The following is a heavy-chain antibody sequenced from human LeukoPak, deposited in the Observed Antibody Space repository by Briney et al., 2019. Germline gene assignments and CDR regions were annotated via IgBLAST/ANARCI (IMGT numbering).Heavy chain of an antibody. Sequence: GGSLRLSCTASGFSLRSYSMSWVRQAPGKGLEWVAYISSSGSYIYHADSVKGRFTISRDNSKNSLYLQMNSLRAEDVAVYYCAREITTVKYYHMDVWGKGTTVTVSS. J-gene: IGHJ6*03. CDR3: AREITTVKYYHMDV. V-gene: IGHV3-21*06. CDR1: GFSLRSYS. D-gene: IGHD4-17*01. CDR2: ISSSGSYI.